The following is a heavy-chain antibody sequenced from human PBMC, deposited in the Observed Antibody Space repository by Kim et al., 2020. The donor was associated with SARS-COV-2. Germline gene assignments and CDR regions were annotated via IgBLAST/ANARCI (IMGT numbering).Heavy chain of an antibody. D-gene: IGHD3-10*01. CDR3: ARAKDNAFDSGTPNWFDP. V-gene: IGHV3-30*07. Sequence: KGRFTISRDNSKHTLYLQIDSLRAEDTAVYYCARAKDNAFDSGTPNWFDPWGQGTLVTVSS. J-gene: IGHJ5*02.